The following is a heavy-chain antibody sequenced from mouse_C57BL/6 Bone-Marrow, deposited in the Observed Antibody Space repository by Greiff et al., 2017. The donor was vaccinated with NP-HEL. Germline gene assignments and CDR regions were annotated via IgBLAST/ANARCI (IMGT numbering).Heavy chain of an antibody. Sequence: EVMLVESGEGLVKPGGSLKLSCAASGFTFSSYAMSWVRQTPEKRLEWVAYISSGGDYIYYAETVKGRFTISRDNARNTLYLQMSSLKSEDTAMYYCTRDDDGYVYYAMDYWGQGTSVTVSS. CDR2: ISSGGDYI. CDR1: GFTFSSYA. D-gene: IGHD2-3*01. J-gene: IGHJ4*01. CDR3: TRDDDGYVYYAMDY. V-gene: IGHV5-9-1*02.